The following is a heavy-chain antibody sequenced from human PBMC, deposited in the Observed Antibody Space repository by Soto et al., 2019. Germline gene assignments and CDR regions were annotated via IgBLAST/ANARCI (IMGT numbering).Heavy chain of an antibody. J-gene: IGHJ4*02. CDR1: GGTFSSYA. Sequence: SVKVSCKASGGTFSSYAISWVRQAPGQGLEWMGGIIPIFGTANYAQKFQCRVTITADESTSTAYMELSSLRYDDTAVYYCARTLYSGYVKYDYWGQGTLVTVS. V-gene: IGHV1-69*13. CDR2: IIPIFGTA. CDR3: ARTLYSGYVKYDY. D-gene: IGHD5-12*01.